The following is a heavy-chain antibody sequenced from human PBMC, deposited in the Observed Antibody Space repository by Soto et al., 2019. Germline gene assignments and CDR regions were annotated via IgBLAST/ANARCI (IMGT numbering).Heavy chain of an antibody. V-gene: IGHV3-23*01. CDR3: AKEVVVESAGRSHYYYYGLDV. CDR2: ISGSGGRS. J-gene: IGHJ6*02. D-gene: IGHD2-2*01. CDR1: CFTFSLYA. Sequence: VGSLRLSCAASCFTFSLYAMSWVRQAPGKGLEWVSVISGSGGRSYYADSLKGRFTVSRDNSKNALYLQMNSLRAEDTAVYYCAKEVVVESAGRSHYYYYGLDVWGQGTTVTVSS.